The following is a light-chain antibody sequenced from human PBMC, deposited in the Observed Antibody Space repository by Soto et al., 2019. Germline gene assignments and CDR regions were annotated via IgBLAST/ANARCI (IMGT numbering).Light chain of an antibody. V-gene: IGKV1-39*01. Sequence: DIQMTQSPSSLSASVGDRVTITCRASQTINTYLNWYQQKPGRAPKPLMYAASSSQSGVPSRFSGSGSGTDFTLTIASLQPEDFATYFCPQTYSTPYTFGQGTKMEIK. CDR3: PQTYSTPYT. J-gene: IGKJ2*01. CDR1: QTINTY. CDR2: AAS.